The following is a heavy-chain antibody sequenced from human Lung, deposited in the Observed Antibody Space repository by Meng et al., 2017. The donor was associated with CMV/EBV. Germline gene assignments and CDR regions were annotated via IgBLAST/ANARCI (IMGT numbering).Heavy chain of an antibody. J-gene: IGHJ6*02. CDR3: ARDVMTLGYTAMDA. D-gene: IGHD2-2*02. CDR1: GFTLNRYT. V-gene: IGHV3-30*04. Sequence: GESLKISCVASGFTLNRYTMHWVRQAPGKGLEWVALISYDGSTEYYGDSVRGRFSISRDTSKNTLYVHMNGLKPEDTAIYYCARDVMTLGYTAMDAWGQGTSVTVSS. CDR2: ISYDGSTE.